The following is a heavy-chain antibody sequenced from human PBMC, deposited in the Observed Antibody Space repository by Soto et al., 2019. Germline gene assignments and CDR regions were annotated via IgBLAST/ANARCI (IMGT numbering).Heavy chain of an antibody. V-gene: IGHV5-51*01. D-gene: IGHD3-10*01. CDR1: GYSFTSYW. Sequence: PGESLKISCKGSGYSFTSYWIGWVRQMPGKGLEWMGIIYPGDPDTRYSPSFQGQVTISADKSISTAYLQWSSLKASDTAMYYCARLAYYGSGSYYPYGMDVWGQGTTVTVSS. CDR2: IYPGDPDT. CDR3: ARLAYYGSGSYYPYGMDV. J-gene: IGHJ6*02.